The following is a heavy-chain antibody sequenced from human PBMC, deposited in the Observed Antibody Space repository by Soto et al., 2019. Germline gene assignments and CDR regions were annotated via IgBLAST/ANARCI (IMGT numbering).Heavy chain of an antibody. J-gene: IGHJ6*02. V-gene: IGHV1-18*01. CDR1: GYTFSRNG. CDR3: AGDEYGGDSGLYAMDV. D-gene: IGHD2-21*02. CDR2: INGYNGDT. Sequence: QVYLVQSGAEVKKPGASVKVSCKASGYTFSRNGISWVRQAPGQGLEWMGWINGYNGDTTYAQKFQGRVTMTTDTATSTGDMELRSLRSDDTAVYYCAGDEYGGDSGLYAMDVWGQGTTVTVSS.